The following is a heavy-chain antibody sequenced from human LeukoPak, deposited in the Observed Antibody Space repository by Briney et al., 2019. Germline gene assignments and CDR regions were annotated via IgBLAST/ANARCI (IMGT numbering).Heavy chain of an antibody. J-gene: IGHJ4*02. CDR2: ISRRDDYT. D-gene: IGHD3-10*01. Sequence: PGRSLRLSCAASGFAFSSYATSWVRQPPGKGLEWVSVISRRDDYTYYADSVKGRFTISRDNSKNTLYLQMNTLRAEDTAVYYCANDYRSGSFHDFWGREPWSPSPQ. CDR1: GFAFSSYA. CDR3: ANDYRSGSFHDF. V-gene: IGHV3-23*01.